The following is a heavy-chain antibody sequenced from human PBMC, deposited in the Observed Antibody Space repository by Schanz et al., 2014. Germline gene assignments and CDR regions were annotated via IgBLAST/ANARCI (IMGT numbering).Heavy chain of an antibody. CDR3: ARIGGSVFDY. J-gene: IGHJ4*02. V-gene: IGHV3-21*04. CDR2: ISGGGGTT. CDR1: GFIFRSFG. Sequence: EVQLMESGGGLVKPGGSLRLSCATSGFIFRSFGIHWVRQAPGKGLEWVSAISGGGGTTYYADSVKGRFTISRDNSKNSLYLQMNSLRAEDTAVYYCARIGGSVFDYWAQGTLVTVSS. D-gene: IGHD3-10*01.